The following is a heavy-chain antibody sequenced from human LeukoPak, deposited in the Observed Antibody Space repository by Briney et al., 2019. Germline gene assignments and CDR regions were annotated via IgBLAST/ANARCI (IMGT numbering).Heavy chain of an antibody. D-gene: IGHD4-17*01. CDR1: GFTFSSYA. Sequence: GGSLRLSCAASGFTFSSYAMHWVRQAPGKGLEWVAVISYDGSNKYYADSVKGRFTISRDNSKNTLYLQTNSLRAEDTAVYYCAGDFTTPWGQGTLVTVSS. CDR2: ISYDGSNK. V-gene: IGHV3-30-3*01. CDR3: AGDFTTP. J-gene: IGHJ4*02.